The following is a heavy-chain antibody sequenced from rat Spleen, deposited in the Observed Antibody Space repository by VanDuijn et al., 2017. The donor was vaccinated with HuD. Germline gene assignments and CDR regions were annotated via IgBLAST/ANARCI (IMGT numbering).Heavy chain of an antibody. V-gene: IGHV10-4*01. CDR3: TPFSD. Sequence: EVPLVESGGGLVQPKGSLKLSCAASGFDFNNYAMSWVRQAPGKGLDWVASISIKTHNYATLYTDSVKGRFTISRDDSQRMVYLQMNNLKTEDTALYYCTPFSDWGQGVMVTVSS. CDR2: ISIKTHNYAT. D-gene: IGHD1-3*01. J-gene: IGHJ2*01. CDR1: GFDFNNYA.